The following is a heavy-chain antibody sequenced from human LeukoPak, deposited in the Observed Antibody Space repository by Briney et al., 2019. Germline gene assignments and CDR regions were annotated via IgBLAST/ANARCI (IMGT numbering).Heavy chain of an antibody. D-gene: IGHD1-26*01. Sequence: GGSLRLSCAASGFTFSTYAMNWVRQAPGKGLDWVSYISSRSTTIYYADSVKGRFTISRDNAQNSLYLQMNRLRAEDTAVYYCARGSIVGATFDYFDYWGQGTLVTVSS. CDR1: GFTFSTYA. CDR2: ISSRSTTI. CDR3: ARGSIVGATFDYFDY. V-gene: IGHV3-48*01. J-gene: IGHJ4*02.